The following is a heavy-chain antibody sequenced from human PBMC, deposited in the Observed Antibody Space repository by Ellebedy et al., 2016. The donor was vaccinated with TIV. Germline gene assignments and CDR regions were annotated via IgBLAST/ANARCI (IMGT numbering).Heavy chain of an antibody. Sequence: GESLKISCTASGLTLSTRVMHWVRQAPGKGLEWVAVIAPGENIQNYVDSVKGRFTISRDNPTNTVYLQMDSLRPEDAAVYYCAREGHSSGHAGDFDVWGQGTLVTVSS. CDR3: AREGHSSGHAGDFDV. V-gene: IGHV3-30*03. CDR2: IAPGENIQ. CDR1: GLTLSTRV. D-gene: IGHD6-19*01. J-gene: IGHJ4*02.